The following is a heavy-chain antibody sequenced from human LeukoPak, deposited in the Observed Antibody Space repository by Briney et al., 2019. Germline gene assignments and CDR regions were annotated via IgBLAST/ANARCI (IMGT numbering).Heavy chain of an antibody. CDR3: ARDRDGYNYFDY. CDR2: INPNSGGT. CDR1: GYTFTGYY. Sequence: ASVKVSCKASGYTFTGYYMHWLRQAPGQGLEWMGWINPNSGGTNYAQKFQGRVTMTRDTSISTAYMELSRLRSDDTAVYYCARDRDGYNYFDYWGQGTLVTVSS. V-gene: IGHV1-2*02. J-gene: IGHJ4*02. D-gene: IGHD5-24*01.